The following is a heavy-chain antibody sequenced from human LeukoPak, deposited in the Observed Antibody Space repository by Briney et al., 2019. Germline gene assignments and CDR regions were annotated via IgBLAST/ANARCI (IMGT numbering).Heavy chain of an antibody. CDR2: IYSSGST. D-gene: IGHD1-26*01. CDR3: ARDLSGAFDY. J-gene: IGHJ4*02. Sequence: SETLSLTCTVSGGSISSYYWSWIRQPPGKGLEWIGYIYSSGSTNYNPSLKSRVTISVDTSKNQFSLKPSSVAASDTAVYYCARDLSGAFDYWGQGTLITVSS. V-gene: IGHV4-59*01. CDR1: GGSISSYY.